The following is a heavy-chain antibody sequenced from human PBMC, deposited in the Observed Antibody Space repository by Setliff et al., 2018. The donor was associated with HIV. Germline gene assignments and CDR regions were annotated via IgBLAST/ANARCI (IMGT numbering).Heavy chain of an antibody. J-gene: IGHJ4*02. CDR3: GRDAEVGTTYFDY. CDR2: LIENGVDK. CDR1: GFTFISYA. Sequence: PGGSLRLSCAASGFTFISYAMSWVRQAPGKGLEWVEGLIENGVDKYYAGSVKGRFTITRDNSKNTLYLQMGSRRAEDMAVYYCGRDAEVGTTYFDYWGQGTLVTVSS. D-gene: IGHD1-26*01. V-gene: IGHV3-23*01.